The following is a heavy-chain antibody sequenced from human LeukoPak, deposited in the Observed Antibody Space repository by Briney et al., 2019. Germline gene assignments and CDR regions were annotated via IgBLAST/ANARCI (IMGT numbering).Heavy chain of an antibody. V-gene: IGHV4-4*07. CDR3: ARLRYTGTSQYYFDS. CDR1: GDSVSIFY. CDR2: IYSKGTT. J-gene: IGHJ4*02. D-gene: IGHD1-26*01. Sequence: SETLSLTCAVSGDSVSIFYWSWARQSAGKGLEWIGRIYSKGTTKYNLSLKSRVTISLDQSKNQFSLYLSSVTAADTAVYYCARLRYTGTSQYYFDSWGQGFLVTVSS.